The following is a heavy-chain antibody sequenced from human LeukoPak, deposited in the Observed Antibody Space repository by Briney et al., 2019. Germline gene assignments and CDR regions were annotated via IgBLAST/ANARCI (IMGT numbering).Heavy chain of an antibody. D-gene: IGHD7-27*01. V-gene: IGHV1-69*01. Sequence: SVKVSCKASGGTFSSHSFNWVRQAPGQGLEWMGGIIPMSSTTKYAQKFQGRVTITADESTSTVFMELSSLRPDDTAVYYCARGPPNWGYDYWGPGTLVTVSS. CDR1: GGTFSSHS. J-gene: IGHJ4*02. CDR2: IIPMSSTT. CDR3: ARGPPNWGYDY.